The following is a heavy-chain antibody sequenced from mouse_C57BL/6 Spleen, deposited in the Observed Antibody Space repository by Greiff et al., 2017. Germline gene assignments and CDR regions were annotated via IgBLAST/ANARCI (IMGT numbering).Heavy chain of an antibody. Sequence: QVQLKESGPGLVQPSQCLSITCTVSGFSLTSYGVHWVRQSPGKGLEWLGVIWSGGGTDYNAASISRMRISKDNSKSQVFFKMNSLQADDTAIYYCARNSVEYYGSSYVYFGYWGHSPTLSVSS. CDR2: IWSGGGT. CDR1: GFSLTSYG. CDR3: ARNSVEYYGSSYVYFGY. D-gene: IGHD1-1*01. J-gene: IGHJ2*01. V-gene: IGHV2-2*01.